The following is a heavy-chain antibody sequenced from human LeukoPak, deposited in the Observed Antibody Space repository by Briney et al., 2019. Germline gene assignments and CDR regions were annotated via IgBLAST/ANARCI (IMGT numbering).Heavy chain of an antibody. Sequence: GASVKVSCKASGYTFTSYGISWVRQAPGQGLEWMGWISAYNGNTNYAQKLQGRVTMTTDTSTSTAYMELSSLRSEDTAVYYCAAETTRGLYAFDIWGQGTMVTVSS. J-gene: IGHJ3*02. CDR1: GYTFTSYG. V-gene: IGHV1-18*01. CDR3: AAETTRGLYAFDI. CDR2: ISAYNGNT. D-gene: IGHD1-7*01.